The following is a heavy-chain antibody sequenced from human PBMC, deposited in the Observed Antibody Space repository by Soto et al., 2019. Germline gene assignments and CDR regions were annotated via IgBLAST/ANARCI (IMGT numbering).Heavy chain of an antibody. J-gene: IGHJ5*02. CDR2: ISGSCGST. D-gene: IGHD4-17*01. CDR1: GFTFSSYA. V-gene: IGHV3-23*01. CDR3: AKNKLWLRLRRNWFDT. Sequence: GGSLRLARAAPGFTFSSYAMRWVRQAPWMGLQWVSAISGSCGSTYYADSVKGLVAISRDNTKITPYLQMNGLRAEYTAVYYCAKNKLWLRLRRNWFDTWGQGTLVTVSS.